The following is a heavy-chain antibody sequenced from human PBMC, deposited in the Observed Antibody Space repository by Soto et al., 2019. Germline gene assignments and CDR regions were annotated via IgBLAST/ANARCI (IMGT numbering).Heavy chain of an antibody. Sequence: QVQLVQSGAEMKKPGASVKVSCKVSGNTFPNYPIHWLRQAPGQRLEWLGWINAGNSKTKYSQKFQGRVTITRDTAASTAYMELSSLISEDTAVYDCASGISGIPRWFDPWGQVTLGTVAS. CDR3: ASGISGIPRWFDP. D-gene: IGHD1-20*01. J-gene: IGHJ5*02. CDR1: GNTFPNYP. V-gene: IGHV1-3*01. CDR2: INAGNSKT.